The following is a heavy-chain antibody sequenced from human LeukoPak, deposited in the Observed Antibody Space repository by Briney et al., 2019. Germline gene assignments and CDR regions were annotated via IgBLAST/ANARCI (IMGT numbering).Heavy chain of an antibody. D-gene: IGHD3-22*01. CDR3: ARAGVDYYDSSGYLKAEYFQH. CDR1: GGSISSGDYY. CDR2: IYYSGST. V-gene: IGHV4-30-4*01. Sequence: SQTLSLTCTVSGGSISSGDYYWSWIRQPPGKGLEWIGYIYYSGSTYYNPSLKSRVTISVDTPKNQFSLKLSSVTAADTAVYYCARAGVDYYDSSGYLKAEYFQHWGQGTLVTVSS. J-gene: IGHJ1*01.